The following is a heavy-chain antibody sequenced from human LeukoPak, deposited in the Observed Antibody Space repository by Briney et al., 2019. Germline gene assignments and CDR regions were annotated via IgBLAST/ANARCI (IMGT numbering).Heavy chain of an antibody. CDR2: IKQDGSDI. Sequence: SCKASGYTFTGYYIHWVRQAPGKGLECVANIKQDGSDIYFVDSVKGRFTISRDNAKNTQYLQMNSLRGEDTAVYYCARARYGSGGYFFDFWGQGTLVTVSS. D-gene: IGHD3-10*01. J-gene: IGHJ4*02. CDR3: ARARYGSGGYFFDF. V-gene: IGHV3-7*04. CDR1: GYTFTGYY.